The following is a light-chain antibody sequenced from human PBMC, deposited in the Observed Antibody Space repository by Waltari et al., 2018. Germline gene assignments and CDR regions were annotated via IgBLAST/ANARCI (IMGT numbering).Light chain of an antibody. V-gene: IGKV3D-20*01. Sequence: EIVLPPSPATPYLYPGEKAHLHCGASQSVSCNFLAWYQQKPGLAPSLLIDDASSRATGTPDRFSGSGSGTDFTLTISRLEPEDFAVYYCQQYGSLPNTFGQGTKLEIK. CDR1: QSVSCNF. J-gene: IGKJ2*01. CDR2: DAS. CDR3: QQYGSLPNT.